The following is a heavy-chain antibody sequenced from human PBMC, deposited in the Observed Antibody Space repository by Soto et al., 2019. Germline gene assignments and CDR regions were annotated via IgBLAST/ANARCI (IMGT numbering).Heavy chain of an antibody. CDR2: IDPSDSYT. CDR1: GCSFTSYW. CDR3: ARHWGHSGAFDI. Sequence: PGESLKISCKGSGCSFTSYWISWVRQVPGKGLEWMGRIDPSDSYTNYSPSFQGHVTISADKSISTAYLQWSSLKASDTAMYYCARHWGHSGAFDIWAQGTMVTVSS. J-gene: IGHJ3*02. D-gene: IGHD1-26*01. V-gene: IGHV5-10-1*01.